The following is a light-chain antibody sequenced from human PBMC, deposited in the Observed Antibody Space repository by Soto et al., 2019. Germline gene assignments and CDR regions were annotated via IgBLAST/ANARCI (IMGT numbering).Light chain of an antibody. CDR2: AAS. CDR1: QSIVTY. J-gene: IGKJ1*01. V-gene: IGKV1-39*01. Sequence: DIQVSQSLSLLAASLGKKVTITCRASQSIVTYLNWYLQKPGKAPKLLIYAASNLQSGVPSRFSGSGSGTDFTLTISSLQPEDFATYFCQQSYSTPPWTFGQGTKVDIK. CDR3: QQSYSTPPWT.